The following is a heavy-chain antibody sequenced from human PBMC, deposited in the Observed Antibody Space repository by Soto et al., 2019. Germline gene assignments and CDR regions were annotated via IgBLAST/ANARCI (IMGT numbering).Heavy chain of an antibody. CDR2: IYYSGST. V-gene: IGHV4-61*01. CDR3: ARENYGCNLNYFDY. CDR1: GGSVSSGSYY. D-gene: IGHD3-10*01. Sequence: QVQLQESGPGLVKPSETLSLTCTVSGGSVSSGSYYWSWIRQHPGKGLEWIGYIYYSGSTNYNPSLKSRVTISVDTSKNQFSLKLSSVTAADTAVYYCARENYGCNLNYFDYWGQGTLVTVSS. J-gene: IGHJ4*02.